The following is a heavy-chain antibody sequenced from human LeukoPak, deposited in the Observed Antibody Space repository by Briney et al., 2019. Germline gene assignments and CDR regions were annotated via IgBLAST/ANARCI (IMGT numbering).Heavy chain of an antibody. J-gene: IGHJ4*02. D-gene: IGHD1-26*01. V-gene: IGHV3-33*01. Sequence: GGSLRLSCAASGFTFSSYGMHWVRQAPGKGLEWVSVIWYDGSNRYYADSVKGRFTISRDNSKNTLYLQMNSLRAEDTAVYYCAGDRATSYFDYWGQGALVTISP. CDR2: IWYDGSNR. CDR3: AGDRATSYFDY. CDR1: GFTFSSYG.